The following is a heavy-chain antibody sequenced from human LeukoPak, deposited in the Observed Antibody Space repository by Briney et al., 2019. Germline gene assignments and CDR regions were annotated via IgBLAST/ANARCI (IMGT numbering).Heavy chain of an antibody. V-gene: IGHV1-24*01. CDR2: FDPEDGET. CDR1: GYTLTELS. J-gene: IGHJ5*02. D-gene: IGHD5-12*01. Sequence: ASVKVSCKVSGYTLTELSMHWVRQAPGKGLEWMGGFDPEDGETIYAQNFQGRVTMTEDTSTDTAYMELSSLRSEDTAVYYCARDNSVGDSAWWFDPWGQGTLVTVSS. CDR3: ARDNSVGDSAWWFDP.